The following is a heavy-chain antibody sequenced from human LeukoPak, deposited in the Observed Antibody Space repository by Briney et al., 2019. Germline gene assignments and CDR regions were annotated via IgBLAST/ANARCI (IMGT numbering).Heavy chain of an antibody. J-gene: IGHJ4*02. CDR3: ARINSSGWLGADY. Sequence: SETLSLTCTVSGGSISSSSYYWGWIRQPPGKGLEWIGSIYYSGSTYYNPSLKSRVTISVDTSKNQFSLKLSSVTAADTAVYYCARINSSGWLGADYWGQGTLVTVSS. CDR2: IYYSGST. D-gene: IGHD6-19*01. CDR1: GGSISSSSYY. V-gene: IGHV4-39*07.